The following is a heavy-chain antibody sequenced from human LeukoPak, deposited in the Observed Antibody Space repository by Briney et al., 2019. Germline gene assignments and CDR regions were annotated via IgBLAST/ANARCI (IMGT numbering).Heavy chain of an antibody. CDR1: GFTISSNY. Sequence: GGSLRLSCAASGFTISSNYMSWVRQAPGKGLEWVSVIYSGGSTYYADSVKGRFTISRDNSKNTLYLQMNSLRAEDTAVYYCARVRTDYSNYYYYYYGMDVWGQGTRSPSP. D-gene: IGHD4-11*01. V-gene: IGHV3-53*01. CDR2: IYSGGST. J-gene: IGHJ6*02. CDR3: ARVRTDYSNYYYYYYGMDV.